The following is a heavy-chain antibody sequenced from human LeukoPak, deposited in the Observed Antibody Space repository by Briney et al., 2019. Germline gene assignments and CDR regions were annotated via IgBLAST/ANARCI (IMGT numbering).Heavy chain of an antibody. CDR3: ARVGGDYVESDY. CDR2: IIPILGIA. J-gene: IGHJ4*02. V-gene: IGHV1-69*04. Sequence: SVKVSCKASGGTFSSYAISWVRQAPGQGLEWMGRIIPILGIANYAQKFQGRVTITADKSTSTAYMELSSLRSEDTAVYYCARVGGDYVESDYWGQGPWSPSPQ. D-gene: IGHD4-17*01. CDR1: GGTFSSYA.